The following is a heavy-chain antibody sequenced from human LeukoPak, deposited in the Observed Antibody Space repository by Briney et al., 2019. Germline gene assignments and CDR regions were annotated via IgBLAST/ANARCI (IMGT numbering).Heavy chain of an antibody. CDR3: ARGDCSSTSCYKDYYYYYMDV. CDR1: GGSISSYY. V-gene: IGHV4-59*01. D-gene: IGHD2-2*02. CDR2: IYYSGST. J-gene: IGHJ6*03. Sequence: SETLSLTCTVSGGSISSYYWSWIRQPPGKGLEWIGYIYYSGSTNYNPSLKSRVTISVDTSKNQFSLKLSSVTAADTAVYYCARGDCSSTSCYKDYYYYYMDVWGKGTTVTVSS.